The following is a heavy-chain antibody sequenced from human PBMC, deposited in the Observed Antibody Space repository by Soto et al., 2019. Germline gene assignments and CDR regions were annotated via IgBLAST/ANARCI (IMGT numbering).Heavy chain of an antibody. V-gene: IGHV1-18*01. Sequence: ASVNVSCKASGYTFTSYGISWVRQAPGQGLEWMGWISAYNGNTNYAQKLQGRVTMTTDTSTSTAYMELRSLRSDDTAVYYCARDSSGWTGNWFDPWGQGTLVTVSS. CDR3: ARDSSGWTGNWFDP. J-gene: IGHJ5*02. D-gene: IGHD6-19*01. CDR2: ISAYNGNT. CDR1: GYTFTSYG.